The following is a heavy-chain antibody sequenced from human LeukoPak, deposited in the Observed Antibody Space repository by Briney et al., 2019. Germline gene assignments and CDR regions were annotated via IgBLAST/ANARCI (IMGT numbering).Heavy chain of an antibody. V-gene: IGHV3-23*01. Sequence: GGSLRLSCAASGFSFSSYAMSWVRQAPGKGLEWVSAISGRAGSTYYADSVKGRFTISRDNSKNTLYLQMNSLRAEDTAVYYCAKDRGSGWPQFDYWGQGTLVTVSS. J-gene: IGHJ4*02. D-gene: IGHD6-19*01. CDR2: ISGRAGST. CDR3: AKDRGSGWPQFDY. CDR1: GFSFSSYA.